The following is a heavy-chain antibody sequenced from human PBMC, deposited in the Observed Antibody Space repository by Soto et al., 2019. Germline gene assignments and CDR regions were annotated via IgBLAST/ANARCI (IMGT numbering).Heavy chain of an antibody. CDR2: INPNSGGT. CDR1: GYTFTGYY. J-gene: IGHJ6*02. CDR3: ARGYSYSYYYYYGMDV. V-gene: IGHV1-2*04. D-gene: IGHD5-18*01. Sequence: GASVKVSCKASGYTFTGYYMHWVRQAPGQGLEWMGWINPNSGGTNYAQKFQGWVTMTRDTSISTAYMELSRLRSDDTAVYYCARGYSYSYYYYYGMDVWGQGTTVTVYS.